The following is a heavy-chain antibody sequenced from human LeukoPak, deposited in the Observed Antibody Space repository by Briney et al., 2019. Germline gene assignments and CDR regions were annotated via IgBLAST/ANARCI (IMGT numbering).Heavy chain of an antibody. V-gene: IGHV4-59*12. CDR1: GGSISSYY. CDR3: AREAPTMTRGIDC. Sequence: SETLSLTCTVSGGSISSYYWSWIRQPPGKGLEWIGYIYYSGSTNYNPSLKSRVTISVDTSKNQFSLKLTSVAAADTAVYYCAREAPTMTRGIDCWGQGTLVTVSS. J-gene: IGHJ4*02. CDR2: IYYSGST. D-gene: IGHD4-17*01.